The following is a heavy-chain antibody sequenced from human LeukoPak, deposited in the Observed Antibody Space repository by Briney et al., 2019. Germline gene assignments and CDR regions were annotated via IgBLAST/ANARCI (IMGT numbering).Heavy chain of an antibody. D-gene: IGHD3-10*01. CDR2: IYHSGST. Sequence: SETLSLTCAVSGYSISSGYYWGWIRQPPGKGLEWIGSIYHSGSTYYNPSLKSRVTISVDTSKNQFSLKLSSVTAADMAVYYCARHRAAGWFGELLPIDYWGQGTLVTVSS. V-gene: IGHV4-38-2*01. CDR1: GYSISSGYY. J-gene: IGHJ4*02. CDR3: ARHRAAGWFGELLPIDY.